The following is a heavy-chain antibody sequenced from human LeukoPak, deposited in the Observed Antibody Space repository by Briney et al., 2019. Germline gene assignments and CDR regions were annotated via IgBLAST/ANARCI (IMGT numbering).Heavy chain of an antibody. Sequence: ASVKVSCKASGYTFTSYGISWVRQAPGQGLEWMGWISGYNGNTNYAQKLQGRVTLTTDTSTSTAYMELSSLRSEDTAVYYCARRSIAAARFDYWGQGTLVTVSS. V-gene: IGHV1-18*01. D-gene: IGHD6-13*01. CDR3: ARRSIAAARFDY. CDR1: GYTFTSYG. CDR2: ISGYNGNT. J-gene: IGHJ4*02.